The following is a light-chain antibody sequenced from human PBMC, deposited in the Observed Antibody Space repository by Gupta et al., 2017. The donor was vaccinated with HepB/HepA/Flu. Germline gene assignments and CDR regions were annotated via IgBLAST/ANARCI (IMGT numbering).Light chain of an antibody. CDR2: DVS. J-gene: IGLJ2*01. Sequence: QSALTQPAPVSGSPGQSITLSCTGTSSDIGAYNYVSWYQLHPGQAPKLMIYDVSDRPSGVSNRFSGSKSGNTASLTISGLHTEDEADYFCSSYTSSTIIVFGGGTKLTVL. V-gene: IGLV2-14*03. CDR1: SSDIGAYNY. CDR3: SSYTSSTIIV.